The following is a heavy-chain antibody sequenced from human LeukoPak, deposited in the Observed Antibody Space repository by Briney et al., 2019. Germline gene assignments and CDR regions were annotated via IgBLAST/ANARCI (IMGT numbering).Heavy chain of an antibody. Sequence: ASVKVSCKASGYTFTTYRINWLRQAPGQGLEWMGWINTYNGNTNYAQKLQGRVTMTTDTSTSTAYMGLRSLRSDDTAVYYCARGGDGASDYFDYWGQGTLVTVSS. CDR1: GYTFTTYR. J-gene: IGHJ4*02. CDR2: INTYNGNT. CDR3: ARGGDGASDYFDY. V-gene: IGHV1-18*01. D-gene: IGHD4-17*01.